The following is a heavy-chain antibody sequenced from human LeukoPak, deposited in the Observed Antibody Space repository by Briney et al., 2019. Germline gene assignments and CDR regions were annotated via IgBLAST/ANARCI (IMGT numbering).Heavy chain of an antibody. V-gene: IGHV1-18*01. CDR2: ISAYNGNT. CDR1: GYTFTSYD. Sequence: ASVKVSCKASGYTFTSYDINWVRQATGQGLEWMGWISAYNGNTNYAQKLQGRVTMTTDTSTSTAYMELRSLRSDDTAVYYCAREPDMVRGVPYDYWGQGTLVTVSS. J-gene: IGHJ4*02. D-gene: IGHD3-10*01. CDR3: AREPDMVRGVPYDY.